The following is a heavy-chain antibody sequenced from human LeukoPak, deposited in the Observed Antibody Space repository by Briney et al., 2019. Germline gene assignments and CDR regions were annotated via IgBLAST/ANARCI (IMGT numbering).Heavy chain of an antibody. V-gene: IGHV3-30*04. J-gene: IGHJ4*02. CDR1: GFTFSSYA. CDR2: ISYDGSNK. D-gene: IGHD3-22*01. CDR3: ARDLYYYDSSGYYYELYYFDY. Sequence: QPGGSLRLSCAASGFTFSSYAMHWVRQAPGKGLEWVAVISYDGSNKYYADSVKGRFTISRHNSKNTLYLQMNSLRAEDTAVYYCARDLYYYDSSGYYYELYYFDYWGQGTLVTVSS.